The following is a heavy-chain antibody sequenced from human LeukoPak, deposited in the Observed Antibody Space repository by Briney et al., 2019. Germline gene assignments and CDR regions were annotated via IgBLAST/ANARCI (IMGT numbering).Heavy chain of an antibody. D-gene: IGHD3-22*01. CDR3: ARVGDYYDSSGYKSDY. V-gene: IGHV4-4*07. CDR2: IYTSGST. CDR1: GGSISSYY. J-gene: IGHJ4*02. Sequence: SETLSLTCTVSGGSISSYYWSWIRQPAGKGLEWIGRIYTSGSTNYNPSLKSRVTMSVDTSKNRFSLKLSSVTAADTAVYYCARVGDYYDSSGYKSDYWGQGTLVTVSS.